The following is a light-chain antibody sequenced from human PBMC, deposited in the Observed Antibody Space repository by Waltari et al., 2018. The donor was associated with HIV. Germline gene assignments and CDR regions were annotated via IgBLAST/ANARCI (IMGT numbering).Light chain of an antibody. V-gene: IGKV3-20*01. J-gene: IGKJ1*01. CDR1: QTIGANK. CDR2: GAF. CDR3: QQYDSPPRT. Sequence: IVLAQSPAPLSLSPGERATLSCRASQTIGANKLAWDQQKPGQAPRLVIFGAFSRATAIPDRFSGSGSGTDFTLTISRLEPEDVAVYYCQQYDSPPRTFGQGTKVEIK.